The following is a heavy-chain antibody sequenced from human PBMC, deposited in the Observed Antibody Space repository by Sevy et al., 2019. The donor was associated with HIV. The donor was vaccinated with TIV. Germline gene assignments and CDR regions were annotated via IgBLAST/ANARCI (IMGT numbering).Heavy chain of an antibody. J-gene: IGHJ5*02. CDR2: ISGSGGST. CDR3: ARERMIVVVPAALNWFDP. CDR1: GFTFSSYA. D-gene: IGHD2-2*01. Sequence: GESLKISCAASGFTFSSYAMSWVRQAPGKGLEWVSAISGSGGSTYYADSVKGRFTISRDNSKNTLYLQMNSLRAEDTAVYYCARERMIVVVPAALNWFDPWGQGTLVTVSS. V-gene: IGHV3-23*01.